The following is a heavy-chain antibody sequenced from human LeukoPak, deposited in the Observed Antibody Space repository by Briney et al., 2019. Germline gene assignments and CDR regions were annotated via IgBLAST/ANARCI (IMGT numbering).Heavy chain of an antibody. J-gene: IGHJ6*02. CDR3: AISFTYFDWLSNLSDGMDV. Sequence: GASVKVSCKASGYTFTSYDITWVRQATGQGLEWMGWMNPNSGNTGYAQKFQGRVTMTRNTSIRTAYLELSSLRSEDTAVYYCAISFTYFDWLSNLSDGMDVWGQGTTVTVSS. D-gene: IGHD3-9*01. CDR2: MNPNSGNT. CDR1: GYTFTSYD. V-gene: IGHV1-8*01.